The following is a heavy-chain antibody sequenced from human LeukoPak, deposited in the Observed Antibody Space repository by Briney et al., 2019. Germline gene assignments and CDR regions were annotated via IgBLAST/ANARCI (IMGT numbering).Heavy chain of an antibody. V-gene: IGHV3-23*01. J-gene: IGHJ3*01. D-gene: IGHD2/OR15-2a*01. CDR1: GFTFGSYA. Sequence: GGSLRLSCAASGFTFGSYAMSWVRPAPRKGMEWVSAITGSGATTYYAESVKGRFTISRDNSNNTLFLQMNSLRAEDTAIYYCAKAIGWGQGTMVTVSS. CDR3: AKAIG. CDR2: ITGSGATT.